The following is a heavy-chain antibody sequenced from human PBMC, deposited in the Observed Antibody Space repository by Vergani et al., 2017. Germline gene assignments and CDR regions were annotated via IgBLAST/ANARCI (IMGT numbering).Heavy chain of an antibody. Sequence: QLQLQESGPGLVKPSETLSLTCTVSGGSISSSSYYWGWIRQPPGKGLEWIGSIYYSGSTYYNPSLKSRVTISVDTSKNQFSLKLRSVTAADTAVYYCARDSGSSWSGGGFDIWGQGTMVTVSS. D-gene: IGHD6-13*01. CDR3: ARDSGSSWSGGGFDI. CDR2: IYYSGST. CDR1: GGSISSSSYY. J-gene: IGHJ3*02. V-gene: IGHV4-39*07.